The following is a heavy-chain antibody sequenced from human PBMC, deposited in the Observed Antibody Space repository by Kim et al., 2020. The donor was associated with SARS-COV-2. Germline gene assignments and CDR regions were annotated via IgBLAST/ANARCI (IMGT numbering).Heavy chain of an antibody. V-gene: IGHV4-39*01. CDR2: ISYSGSA. CDR3: ARMSTTVVTYLDY. Sequence: SETLSLTCSVSGDSISSDFYYWVWIRQPPGKGLEWIGSISYSGSAYYNPSLKSRVIISLDTSKNQFSLKLNSVTAADTVVYYCARMSTTVVTYLDYWGQGILVTVSS. J-gene: IGHJ4*02. D-gene: IGHD4-17*01. CDR1: GDSISSDFYY.